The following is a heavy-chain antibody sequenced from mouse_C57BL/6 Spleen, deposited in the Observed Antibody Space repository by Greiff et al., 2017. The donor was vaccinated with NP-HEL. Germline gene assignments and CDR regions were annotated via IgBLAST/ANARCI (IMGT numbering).Heavy chain of an antibody. CDR3: ASYDHYAMDY. CDR2: IYPGGGYT. Sequence: QVQLQQSGAELVRPGTSVKMSCKASGYTFTNYWICWAKQRPGHGLEWIGDIYPGGGYTNYNEKFKGKATLTADKSSSTAYMQFSILSSEDSAIYYCASYDHYAMDYWGQGTSVTVSS. CDR1: GYTFTNYW. J-gene: IGHJ4*01. D-gene: IGHD2-12*01. V-gene: IGHV1-63*01.